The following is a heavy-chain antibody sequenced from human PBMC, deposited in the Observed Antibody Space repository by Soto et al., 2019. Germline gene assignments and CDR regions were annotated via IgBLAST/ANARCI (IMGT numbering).Heavy chain of an antibody. J-gene: IGHJ6*03. CDR3: AREDCSGGSCRGVDYYYYMDV. CDR1: GFTFSSYG. CDR2: IWYDGSNK. V-gene: IGHV3-33*01. D-gene: IGHD2-15*01. Sequence: QVQLVESGGGVVQPGRSLRLSCAASGFTFSSYGMHWVRQAPGKGLEWVAVIWYDGSNKYYADSVKGRFTISRDNSKNTLYLTMNSLRAEDTAVYYCAREDCSGGSCRGVDYYYYMDVWGKGTTVTVSS.